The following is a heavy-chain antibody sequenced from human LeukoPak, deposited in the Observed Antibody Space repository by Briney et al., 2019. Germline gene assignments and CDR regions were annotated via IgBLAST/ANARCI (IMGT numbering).Heavy chain of an antibody. Sequence: PGRSLRLSCAASGFSFSDFGIHWVRQAPGKGLEWVAVLSPHANYEYYADSVQGRFAISRDDSKNTVYLQMNSLRDEETAVYYCARDWMDRSLDYWGLGTLVTVSS. CDR1: GFSFSDFG. D-gene: IGHD2-2*03. V-gene: IGHV3-33*01. J-gene: IGHJ4*02. CDR3: ARDWMDRSLDY. CDR2: LSPHANYE.